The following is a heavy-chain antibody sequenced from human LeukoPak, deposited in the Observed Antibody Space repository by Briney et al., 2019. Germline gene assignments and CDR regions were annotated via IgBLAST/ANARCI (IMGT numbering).Heavy chain of an antibody. Sequence: ASVKVSCKASGYTFTSHYMHWVRQAPGQGLEWMGLINPSGSSTLYAQKFQGRVTMTRDMSTTTDYMELSSLRSEDTAVYYCARDNSVGDIAWWFDPWGQGTMVTVSS. CDR1: GYTFTSHY. CDR2: INPSGSST. V-gene: IGHV1-46*01. D-gene: IGHD3-16*02. CDR3: ARDNSVGDIAWWFDP. J-gene: IGHJ5*02.